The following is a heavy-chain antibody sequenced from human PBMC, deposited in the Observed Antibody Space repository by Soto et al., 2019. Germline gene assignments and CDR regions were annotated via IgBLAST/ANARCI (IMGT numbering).Heavy chain of an antibody. CDR2: INPGDSDI. Sequence: PGESLKISCXASGYSFTTYWIAWVRQMPGKGLEWMGIINPGDSDIRYSPSFQGQVTISADNSISTAYLQWSSLKASDTAMYYCARHEQVYYYYYGMDVWGQGTAVTVSS. CDR1: GYSFTTYW. J-gene: IGHJ6*02. CDR3: ARHEQVYYYYYGMDV. V-gene: IGHV5-51*01.